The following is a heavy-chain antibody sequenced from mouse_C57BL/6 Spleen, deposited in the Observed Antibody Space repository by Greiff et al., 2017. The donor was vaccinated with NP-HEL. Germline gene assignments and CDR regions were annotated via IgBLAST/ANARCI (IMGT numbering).Heavy chain of an antibody. CDR3: ARSPDGSYYFDY. V-gene: IGHV1-50*01. J-gene: IGHJ2*01. CDR1: GYTFTSYW. D-gene: IGHD2-3*01. CDR2: IDPSDSYT. Sequence: QVQLQQPGAELVKPGASVKLSCKASGYTFTSYWMQWVKQRPGQGLEWIGEIDPSDSYTNYNQKFKGKATLTVDTSSSTAYMQLSSLTSEDSAVYYCARSPDGSYYFDYWGQGTTLTVSS.